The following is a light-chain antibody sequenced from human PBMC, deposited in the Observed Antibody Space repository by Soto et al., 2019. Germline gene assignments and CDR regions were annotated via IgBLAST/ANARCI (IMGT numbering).Light chain of an antibody. V-gene: IGKV1-5*03. J-gene: IGKJ1*01. CDR1: QSIDSW. Sequence: DIQMTQSPSTLSASVGDRFTITCRASQSIDSWLAWYQHKPGKAPKLLIFKASTLETGVPSRFSGSGSETEFTLTISSLQPDDFATYYCQQYNSWTFGQGTKVDIK. CDR2: KAS. CDR3: QQYNSWT.